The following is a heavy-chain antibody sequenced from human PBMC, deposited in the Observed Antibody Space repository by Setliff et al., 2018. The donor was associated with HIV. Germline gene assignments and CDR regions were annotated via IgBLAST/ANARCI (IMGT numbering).Heavy chain of an antibody. CDR2: IRSSGDT. J-gene: IGHJ4*02. Sequence: SETLSLTCTVSGASISSHNYYWGWIRQSPGKGLEWIASIRSSGDTYYNPSLQSRVTISVDTSNNQISLKLTSVTAADTAVYYCTIPASSLAPNWGRGTQVTVSS. V-gene: IGHV4-39*01. CDR1: GASISSHNYY. CDR3: TIPASSLAPN.